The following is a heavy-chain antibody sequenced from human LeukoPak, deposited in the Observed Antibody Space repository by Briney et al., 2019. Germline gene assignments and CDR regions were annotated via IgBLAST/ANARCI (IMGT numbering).Heavy chain of an antibody. Sequence: GGSLRLSCAASGFTFSNYAMSWVRQAPGKGLEWVSDINGSGGRTYYADSVKGRFTISRDNSKNTLYLQMNSLRAEDTAVYYCAKESRDGYNFGLYYFDYWGQGTLVTVSS. J-gene: IGHJ4*02. V-gene: IGHV3-23*01. CDR1: GFTFSNYA. CDR3: AKESRDGYNFGLYYFDY. D-gene: IGHD5-24*01. CDR2: INGSGGRT.